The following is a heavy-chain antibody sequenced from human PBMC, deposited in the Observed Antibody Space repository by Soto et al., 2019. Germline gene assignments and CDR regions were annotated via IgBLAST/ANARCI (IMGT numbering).Heavy chain of an antibody. V-gene: IGHV4-31*03. CDR3: ARTPLR. Sequence: QVQLQESGPVLVKPSQPLYLTCNVSGGSISSGGYYWSWIRQHPGKGLKWIGYIYYSGSTYYNPYLKSRVNISVATSKNKFSLKLSSVTAADTAVYYCARTPLRWGQGTLVTVSS. CDR2: IYYSGST. D-gene: IGHD4-17*01. CDR1: GGSISSGGYY. J-gene: IGHJ4*02.